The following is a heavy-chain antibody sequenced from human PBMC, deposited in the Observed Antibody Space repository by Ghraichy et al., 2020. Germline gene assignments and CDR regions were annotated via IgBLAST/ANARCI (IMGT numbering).Heavy chain of an antibody. J-gene: IGHJ4*02. D-gene: IGHD5-18*01. Sequence: SETLSLSCIVSGDSINSGNFYWGWIRQPPGKGLEWIGSFYNSGSYYYNPSLKSRVTISEDTSRNRFSLKLTSVAAADTAIYYCVRHRHYFDSGGYDNVWGQGSLVTVSA. V-gene: IGHV4-39*07. CDR3: VRHRHYFDSGGYDNV. CDR2: FYNSGSY. CDR1: GDSINSGNFY.